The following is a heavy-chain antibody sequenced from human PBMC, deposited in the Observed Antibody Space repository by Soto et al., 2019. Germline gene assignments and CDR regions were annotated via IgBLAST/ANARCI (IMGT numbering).Heavy chain of an antibody. J-gene: IGHJ5*02. Sequence: QVQLVESGGGVVQPGRSLRLSCAASGFTFSSYAMHWVRQAPGKGLEWVAVISYDGSNKYYADSVKGRFTISRDNSKNTLYLQRNSLRAEDTAVYYCARDGSLGQLVLFGWFDPWGQGTLVTVSS. CDR3: ARDGSLGQLVLFGWFDP. CDR2: ISYDGSNK. V-gene: IGHV3-30-3*01. D-gene: IGHD6-6*01. CDR1: GFTFSSYA.